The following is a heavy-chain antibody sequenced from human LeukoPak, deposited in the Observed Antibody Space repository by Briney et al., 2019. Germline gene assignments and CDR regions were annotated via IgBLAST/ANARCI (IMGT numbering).Heavy chain of an antibody. CDR3: ARDHIWSAAGRVGLDAFDI. CDR1: GYTFTSYY. V-gene: IGHV1-46*01. D-gene: IGHD6-13*01. CDR2: INPSGGST. Sequence: GASVKVSCKASGYTFTSYYMHWVRQAPGQGLEWMGIINPSGGSTSYAQKFQGRVTMTRDTSTSTVYMELSSLRSEDTAVYYCARDHIWSAAGRVGLDAFDIWGQGTMVTVSS. J-gene: IGHJ3*02.